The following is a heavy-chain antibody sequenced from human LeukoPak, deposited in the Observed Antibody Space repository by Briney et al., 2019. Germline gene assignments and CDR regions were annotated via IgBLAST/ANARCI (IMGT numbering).Heavy chain of an antibody. CDR2: INHSGST. CDR1: GGSISSYY. V-gene: IGHV4-34*01. J-gene: IGHJ5*02. Sequence: SETLSLTCTVSGGSISSYYWSWIRQPPGKGLEWIGEINHSGSTNYNPSLKSRVTISVDTSKNQFSLKLSSVTAADTAVYYCARVGVVVPAARAWFDPWGQGTLVTVSS. D-gene: IGHD2-2*01. CDR3: ARVGVVVPAARAWFDP.